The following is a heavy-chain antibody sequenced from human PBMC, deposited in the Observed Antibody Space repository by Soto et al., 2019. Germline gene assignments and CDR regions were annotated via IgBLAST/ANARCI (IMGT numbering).Heavy chain of an antibody. CDR3: ARALYDTDSLPVGAEARYYAIHV. CDR2: INPRGGRT. V-gene: IGHV1-46*01. J-gene: IGHJ6*02. Sequence: VASVKVSCKASQYNFTNYCVHWVRQAPGQGLEWMGIINPRGGRTNYAQRFQGRVSMTRDTSTSTVYMELSSLRSEDTAVYYCARALYDTDSLPVGAEARYYAIHVWGLGTTVTVSS. D-gene: IGHD3-22*01. CDR1: QYNFTNYC.